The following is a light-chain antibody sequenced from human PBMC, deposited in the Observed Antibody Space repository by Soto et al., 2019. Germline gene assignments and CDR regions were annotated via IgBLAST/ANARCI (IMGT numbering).Light chain of an antibody. CDR2: DVS. J-gene: IGLJ1*01. Sequence: QSALTQPASVSGSPGQSITISCTGTSSDVGGYNYVSWYQQHPGKAPKLMIYDVSNRPSVVSNRFSGSKSGNTASLTISGLQAEDEADYYCISYTSSSTLYVFGTGTKVTVL. CDR3: ISYTSSSTLYV. CDR1: SSDVGGYNY. V-gene: IGLV2-14*01.